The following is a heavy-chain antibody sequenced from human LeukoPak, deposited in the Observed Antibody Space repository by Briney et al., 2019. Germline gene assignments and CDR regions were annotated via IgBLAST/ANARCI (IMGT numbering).Heavy chain of an antibody. J-gene: IGHJ5*01. CDR1: GDSISSRSYY. CDR2: MYYSGST. Sequence: SETLSLTCIVSGDSISSRSYYWSWIRQPPGKGLEWIGSMYYSGSTYYTPSLRGRLTISVDTSKNQFSLKLPSVTAADTAVYYCAVLLYRHYHWFDSWGRGTLVSVSS. CDR3: AVLLYRHYHWFDS. V-gene: IGHV4-39*01. D-gene: IGHD3-16*02.